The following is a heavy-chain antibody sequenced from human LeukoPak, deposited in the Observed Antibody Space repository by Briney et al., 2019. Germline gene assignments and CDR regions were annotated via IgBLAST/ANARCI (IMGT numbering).Heavy chain of an antibody. V-gene: IGHV3-23*01. Sequence: GGSLRLSCAASGFTFSRYAMIWVRQAPGKALEWVSAISGSGGSTYYADAVKGRFTISRDNSKNTLYLQMNSLRAEDTAVYYGAKVPPFPHYYGMDVWGQGTTVTVSS. CDR1: GFTFSRYA. CDR2: ISGSGGST. CDR3: AKVPPFPHYYGMDV. J-gene: IGHJ6*02.